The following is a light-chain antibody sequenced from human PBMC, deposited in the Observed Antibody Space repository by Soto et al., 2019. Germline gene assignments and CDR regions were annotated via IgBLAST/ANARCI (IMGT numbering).Light chain of an antibody. V-gene: IGLV1-40*01. CDR2: DNT. J-gene: IGLJ1*01. CDR1: SSNIGAGYD. Sequence: QSVLTQPLSVSGAPGQRVTISCTGSSSNIGAGYDVHWYQQLPGTAPKLLIYDNTNRPSGVPDRFSGSKSGTSASLAITGLQAEDEADYYCQSYDSSLSGYVFGAGTKLTVL. CDR3: QSYDSSLSGYV.